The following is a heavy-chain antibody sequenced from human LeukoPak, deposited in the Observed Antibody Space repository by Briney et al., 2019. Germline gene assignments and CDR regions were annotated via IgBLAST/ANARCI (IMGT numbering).Heavy chain of an antibody. CDR1: GGTFSSYA. CDR3: ARVPTTSGWEYYFDY. D-gene: IGHD6-19*01. J-gene: IGHJ4*02. V-gene: IGHV1-69*13. CDR2: IIPIFGTA. Sequence: SVKVSCKASGGTFSSYAISWVRQAPGQGLEWMGGIIPIFGTANYAQKFQGRVTITADEPTSTAYMELSSLRSEDTAVYYCARVPTTSGWEYYFDYWGQGTLVTVSS.